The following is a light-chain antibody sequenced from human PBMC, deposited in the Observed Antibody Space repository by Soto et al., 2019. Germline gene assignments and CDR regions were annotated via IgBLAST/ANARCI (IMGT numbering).Light chain of an antibody. Sequence: DIQMTQSPSSLSASVGDRVTITCRASQSISSYLNWYQQKPGKAPKLLIYAASSLQSGVPSRFSGSGSGTDFTLTISSLQPEDFATYYCQQSYSTLGTFGKGTKVVIK. CDR3: QQSYSTLGT. CDR1: QSISSY. CDR2: AAS. V-gene: IGKV1-39*01. J-gene: IGKJ1*01.